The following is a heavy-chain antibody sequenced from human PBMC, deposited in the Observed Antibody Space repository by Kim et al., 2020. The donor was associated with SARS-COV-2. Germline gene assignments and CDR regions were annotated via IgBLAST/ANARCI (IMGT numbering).Heavy chain of an antibody. Sequence: KYSRTLQGRVTITRDSSATTVYMGLTSLTSEDTAVYYCARDLWSRQFDYWGQGTLVTVSS. CDR3: ARDLWSRQFDY. D-gene: IGHD3-10*01. V-gene: IGHV1-3*01. J-gene: IGHJ4*02.